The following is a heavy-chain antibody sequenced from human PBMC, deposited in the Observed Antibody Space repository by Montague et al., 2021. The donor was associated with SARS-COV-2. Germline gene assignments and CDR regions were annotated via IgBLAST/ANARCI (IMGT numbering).Heavy chain of an antibody. J-gene: IGHJ6*02. D-gene: IGHD3-22*01. CDR1: GFTFSSYE. CDR3: ARVLVVTYYGMDV. V-gene: IGHV3-48*03. Sequence: SLRLSCAASGFTFSSYEMNWVRQAPGKGLEWVSYISSSGSTIYYADSVKGRFTISRDNAENSLYLQMNSLRAEDTAVYYCARVLVVTYYGMDVWGQGTTVTVSS. CDR2: ISSSGSTI.